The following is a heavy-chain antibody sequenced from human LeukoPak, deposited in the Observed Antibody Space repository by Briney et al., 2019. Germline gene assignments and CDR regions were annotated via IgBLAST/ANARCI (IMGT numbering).Heavy chain of an antibody. CDR2: INPNSGGT. J-gene: IGHJ5*02. CDR1: GYTFTGYY. Sequence: GASVKVSCKASGYTFTGYYMHWVRQAPGQGLGWMGWINPNSGGTNSAQKFQGRVTMTRDTSISTAYMELTRLRSDDTAVYYCARWDTDEDDVFDPWGQGTLVTVSS. V-gene: IGHV1-2*02. CDR3: ARWDTDEDDVFDP. D-gene: IGHD1-26*01.